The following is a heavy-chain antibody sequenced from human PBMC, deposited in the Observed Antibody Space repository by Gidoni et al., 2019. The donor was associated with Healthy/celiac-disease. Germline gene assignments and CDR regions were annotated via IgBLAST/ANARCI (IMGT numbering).Heavy chain of an antibody. CDR3: AREVRSSGWTSWFDP. D-gene: IGHD6-19*01. V-gene: IGHV3-30-3*01. CDR1: GFTFSSYA. CDR2: ISYDGSNK. J-gene: IGHJ5*02. Sequence: QVQLVASGGGVVQPGRSLRLSCAASGFTFSSYAMPWVRQAPGKGLEWVAVISYDGSNKYYADSVKGRFTISRDNSKNTLYLQMNSLRAEDTAVYYCAREVRSSGWTSWFDPWGQGTLVTVSS.